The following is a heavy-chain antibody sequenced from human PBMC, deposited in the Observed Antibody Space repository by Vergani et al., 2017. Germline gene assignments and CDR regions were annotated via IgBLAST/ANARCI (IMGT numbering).Heavy chain of an antibody. J-gene: IGHJ6*02. CDR2: ISSSSSYI. CDR1: GGPISSGYY. V-gene: IGHV3-11*06. D-gene: IGHD3-10*01. Sequence: QVQLQESGPGLVKPPGTLSLTCAVSGGPISSGYYWGWIRQPPGKGLEWVSSISSSSSYIHYSDSLKGRFTIARDNAKSSLYLQMNSLRAEDTGVYYCARDRYYLGSGSYPYFYYYGLDVWGQGTAVTVSS. CDR3: ARDRYYLGSGSYPYFYYYGLDV.